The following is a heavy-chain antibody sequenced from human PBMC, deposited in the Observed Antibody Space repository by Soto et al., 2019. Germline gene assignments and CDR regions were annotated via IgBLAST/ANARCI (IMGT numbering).Heavy chain of an antibody. CDR3: AGGQGSDYIAA. D-gene: IGHD3-10*01. Sequence: ESGGGVVQPGRSLRLSCAASGFIFSSNGIHWVRQAPGKGLEWVALIWYDGTNKYYADSVKGRFIVSRDNSKKTLYLQMNSLRVEDTAVYYCAGGQGSDYIAAWGQGTMVTVSS. CDR1: GFIFSSNG. CDR2: IWYDGTNK. V-gene: IGHV3-33*01. J-gene: IGHJ3*01.